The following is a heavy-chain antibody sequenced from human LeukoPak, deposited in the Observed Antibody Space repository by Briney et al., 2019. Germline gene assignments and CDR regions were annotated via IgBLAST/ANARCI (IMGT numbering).Heavy chain of an antibody. J-gene: IGHJ4*02. D-gene: IGHD3-10*01. CDR3: AKDKIVGDGRWDFDY. CDR2: MTGGGVT. CDR1: GFSFNKYA. Sequence: PGGSLRLSCVGSGFSFNKYAATWVRQAPGKGLEWVAGMTGGGVTYHADSVKGRFVISRDNSKNTIYLQMNSLRAEDTALYFCAKDKIVGDGRWDFDYWGQGTLVTVSS. V-gene: IGHV3-23*01.